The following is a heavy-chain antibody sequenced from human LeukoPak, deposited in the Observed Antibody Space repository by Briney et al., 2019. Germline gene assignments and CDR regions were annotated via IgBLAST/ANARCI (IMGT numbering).Heavy chain of an antibody. CDR1: GDILTSYG. D-gene: IGHD1-26*01. CDR3: ARGEAKVYYFDY. J-gene: IGHJ4*02. V-gene: IGHV1-18*01. CDR2: ISAYNGNT. Sequence: GSSVKVSCKTSGDILTSYGISWVRQAPGQGLEWMGWISAYNGNTNYAQKLQGRVTMTTDTSTSTAYMELRSLRSDDTAVYYCARGEAKVYYFDYWGQGTLVTVSS.